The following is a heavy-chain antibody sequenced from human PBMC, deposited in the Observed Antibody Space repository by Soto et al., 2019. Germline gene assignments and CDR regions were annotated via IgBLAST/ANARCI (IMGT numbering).Heavy chain of an antibody. J-gene: IGHJ6*02. D-gene: IGHD3-22*01. CDR3: ARDLYYYDSSGYYYYGMDV. CDR1: GGSISSGDYY. Sequence: SETLSLTCTVSGGSISSGDYYWSWIRQPPGKGLEWIGYIYYSGSTYYNPSLKSRVTISVDTSKNQFSLKLSPVTAADTAVYYCARDLYYYDSSGYYYYGMDVWGQGTTVTVYS. CDR2: IYYSGST. V-gene: IGHV4-30-4*01.